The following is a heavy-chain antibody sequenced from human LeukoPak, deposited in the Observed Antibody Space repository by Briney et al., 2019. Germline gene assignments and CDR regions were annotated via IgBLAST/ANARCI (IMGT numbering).Heavy chain of an antibody. CDR3: AASSLDIYYYYYMDV. J-gene: IGHJ6*03. CDR1: GGSISTNHY. V-gene: IGHV4-4*07. D-gene: IGHD6-13*01. CDR2: IYNSGST. Sequence: SETLSLTCTVSGGSISTNHYWNWIRQPAGKGLEWIGRIYNSGSTNYNPSLQSRITVSVDTSKNQFSLKLRSVTPADTAVYYCAASSLDIYYYYYMDVWGKGTTVTVSS.